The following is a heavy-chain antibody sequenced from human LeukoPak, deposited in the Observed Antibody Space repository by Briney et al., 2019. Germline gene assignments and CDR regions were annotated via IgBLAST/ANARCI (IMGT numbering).Heavy chain of an antibody. CDR1: GGSISSSTFY. Sequence: SETLSLTCTVSGGSISSSTFYWGWIRQPPGKGLEWIGSIFSGGSTYYNPSLKSRVTISVDTSKNHFSLKLSSVTAADTAVYYCARRQYSSGWFNYYYYYMDVWGKGTTVTISS. CDR2: IFSGGST. V-gene: IGHV4-39*02. D-gene: IGHD6-19*01. CDR3: ARRQYSSGWFNYYYYYMDV. J-gene: IGHJ6*03.